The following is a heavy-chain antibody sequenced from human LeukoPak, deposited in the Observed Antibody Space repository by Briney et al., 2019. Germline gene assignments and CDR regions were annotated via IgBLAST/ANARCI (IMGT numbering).Heavy chain of an antibody. V-gene: IGHV3-21*01. J-gene: IGHJ5*02. CDR1: RFTFSSYS. CDR2: ISRSGSYI. D-gene: IGHD3/OR15-3a*01. Sequence: GGSLRLSCAASRFTFSSYSMSWVRQAPGKGLEWVSSISRSGSYISYADSVKGRFTISRDNAKNSLYLQMNSLRAEDTALYYCARGIEDSTAQPLSQWFDPWGQGTLVTVSS. CDR3: ARGIEDSTAQPLSQWFDP.